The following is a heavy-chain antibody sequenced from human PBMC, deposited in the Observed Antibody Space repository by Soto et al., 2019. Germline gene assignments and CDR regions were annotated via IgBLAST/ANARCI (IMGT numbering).Heavy chain of an antibody. CDR2: IYYSGST. CDR3: AYGDYREGFDP. J-gene: IGHJ5*02. CDR1: GGCISSGGYY. V-gene: IGHV4-31*03. D-gene: IGHD4-17*01. Sequence: PSETLSLTCTVSGGCISSGGYYWSWIRQHPGKGLEWIGYIYYSGSTYYNPSLKSRVTISVDTSKNQFSLKLSSVTAADTAVYYCAYGDYREGFDPWGQGTLVTVSS.